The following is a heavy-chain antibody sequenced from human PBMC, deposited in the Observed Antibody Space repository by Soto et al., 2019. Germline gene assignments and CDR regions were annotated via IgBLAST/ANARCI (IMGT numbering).Heavy chain of an antibody. CDR2: IYWDDDK. CDR1: GFSLSTSGVG. J-gene: IGHJ4*02. D-gene: IGHD3-16*02. V-gene: IGHV2-5*02. Sequence: QITLKESGPTLVKPTQTLTLTCTFSGFSLSTSGVGVGWIRQPPGKALEWLALIYWDDDKRYSPSLKSRLTITKDTSKNQVVLTMTNMDPVDTATYYCAHILPEYDYVWGSYRPPLYYFDYWGQGTLVTVSS. CDR3: AHILPEYDYVWGSYRPPLYYFDY.